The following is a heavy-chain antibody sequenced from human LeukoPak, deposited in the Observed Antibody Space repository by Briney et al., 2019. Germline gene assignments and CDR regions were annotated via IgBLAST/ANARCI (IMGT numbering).Heavy chain of an antibody. CDR2: IFYSGST. J-gene: IGHJ4*02. CDR3: ARQYVYYHSTGYYPYFDN. CDR1: GASISSSSYY. V-gene: IGHV4-39*06. D-gene: IGHD3-22*01. Sequence: PSETLSLTCTASGASISSSSYYWGWNRQPPGKRLEWIGSIFYSGSTYYNPSLQSRVAISVDTSKNRFALKVGSVTAADSAVYYCARQYVYYHSTGYYPYFDNWGQGTLVTVSS.